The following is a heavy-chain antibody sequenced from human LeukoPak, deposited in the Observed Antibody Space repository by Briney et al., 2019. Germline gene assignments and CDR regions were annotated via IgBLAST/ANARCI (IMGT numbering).Heavy chain of an antibody. Sequence: ASVKVSCKASGGTFRNYAFNWVRQAPGQGLEWMGVVIPLFGRANYAQKFQGSVTITTDESTSTAYMELSSLRSEDTAVYYCARLQLWSGPLDYWGQGTLVTVSS. CDR2: VIPLFGRA. CDR3: ARLQLWSGPLDY. V-gene: IGHV1-69*05. D-gene: IGHD5-18*01. J-gene: IGHJ4*02. CDR1: GGTFRNYA.